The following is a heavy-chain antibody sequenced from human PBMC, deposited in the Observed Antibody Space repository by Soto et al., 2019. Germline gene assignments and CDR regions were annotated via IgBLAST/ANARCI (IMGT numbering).Heavy chain of an antibody. CDR1: GGSFSGYY. J-gene: IGHJ3*02. Sequence: SETLSLTCAVYGGSFSGYYWSWIRQPPGKGLEWIGEINHSGSTNYNPSLKSRVAISVDTSKNQFSLKLSSVTAADTAVYYCARAGVDLRITIFGVVIALDAFDIWGQGTMVTVSS. CDR2: INHSGST. CDR3: ARAGVDLRITIFGVVIALDAFDI. D-gene: IGHD3-3*01. V-gene: IGHV4-34*01.